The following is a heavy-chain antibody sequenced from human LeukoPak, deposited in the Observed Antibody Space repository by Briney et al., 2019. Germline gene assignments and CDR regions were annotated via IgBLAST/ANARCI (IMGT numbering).Heavy chain of an antibody. CDR3: ARVGDHYHWYLDL. J-gene: IGHJ2*01. CDR2: LYSGGTT. Sequence: GGSLRLSCEGSGFDVGANYMNWVRQAPGKGLEGVSILYSGGTTYSADSVKGRFTVSRESSKNTLLLHMTSLRAEGTAVYYCARVGDHYHWYLDLWGRGTLVTASS. CDR1: GFDVGANY. V-gene: IGHV3-53*01. D-gene: IGHD3-10*01.